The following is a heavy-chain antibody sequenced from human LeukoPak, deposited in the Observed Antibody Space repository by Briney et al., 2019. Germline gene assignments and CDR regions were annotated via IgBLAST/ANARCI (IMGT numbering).Heavy chain of an antibody. V-gene: IGHV3-7*04. CDR1: GFTFSSYW. Sequence: HSGGSLRLSCAASGFTFSSYWMSWVRQAPGKGLEWVANIKQDGSEKYYVDSVKGRFTISRDNAKNSLYLQMNSLRAEDTAVYYCARWAGDGIVVVPAANWFDPWGQGTLVTVSS. CDR2: IKQDGSEK. D-gene: IGHD2-2*01. CDR3: ARWAGDGIVVVPAANWFDP. J-gene: IGHJ5*02.